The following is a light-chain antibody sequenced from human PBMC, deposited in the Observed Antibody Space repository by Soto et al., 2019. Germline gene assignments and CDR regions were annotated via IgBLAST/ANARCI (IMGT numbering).Light chain of an antibody. CDR2: XXX. Sequence: QAVVTQPPSASGTPGQRVTISCSGSSSNIGSNYVYWYQQFPGTAPXXXXXXXXQRPSXVPXXXXXXXXXXXXXXXXXXLXSEDEADYYCAAWDDSLSGRVFGGGTKLTVL. V-gene: IGLV1-47*01. J-gene: IGLJ2*01. CDR3: AAWDDSLSGRV. CDR1: SSNIGSNY.